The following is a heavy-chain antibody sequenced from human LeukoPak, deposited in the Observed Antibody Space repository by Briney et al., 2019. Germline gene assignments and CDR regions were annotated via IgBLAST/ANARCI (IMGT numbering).Heavy chain of an antibody. D-gene: IGHD3-22*01. V-gene: IGHV1-2*06. J-gene: IGHJ5*02. CDR3: ARPTYDSSGYYPFDR. CDR2: INPNSGGT. CDR1: GYTFTGYY. Sequence: ASVKVSRKASGYTFTGYYMHWVRQAPGQGLEWMGRINPNSGGTNYAQKFQGRVTMTRDTSISTAYMELSRLRSDDTAVYYCARPTYDSSGYYPFDRWGQGTLVTVSS.